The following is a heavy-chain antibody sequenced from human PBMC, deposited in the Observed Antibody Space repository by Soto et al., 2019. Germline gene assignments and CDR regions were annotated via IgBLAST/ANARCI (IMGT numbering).Heavy chain of an antibody. CDR3: ARGSLLLRYFGPPYYYGMDV. D-gene: IGHD3-9*01. CDR1: GGSFSGYY. J-gene: IGHJ6*02. Sequence: SEALSLTCAVYGGSFSGYYWSWIRQPPGKGLEWIGEINHSGSTNYNPSLKSRVTISVDTSKNQFSLKLSSVTAADTAVYYCARGSLLLRYFGPPYYYGMDVWGQGTTVTVSS. CDR2: INHSGST. V-gene: IGHV4-34*01.